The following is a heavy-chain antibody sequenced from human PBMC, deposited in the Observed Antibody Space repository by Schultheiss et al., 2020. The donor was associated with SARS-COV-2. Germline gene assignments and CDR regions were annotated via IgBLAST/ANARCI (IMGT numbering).Heavy chain of an antibody. CDR3: ARESVVAALFDS. J-gene: IGHJ4*02. Sequence: GGSLRLSCTASGFTFGDYAMSWVRQAPGKGLVWVSRINSDGSSTSYADSVKGRFTISRDNAKNSLYLQMNNLRAEDTAVYYCARESVVAALFDSWGQGTLVTVSS. CDR2: INSDGSST. CDR1: GFTFGDYA. V-gene: IGHV3-74*01. D-gene: IGHD2-15*01.